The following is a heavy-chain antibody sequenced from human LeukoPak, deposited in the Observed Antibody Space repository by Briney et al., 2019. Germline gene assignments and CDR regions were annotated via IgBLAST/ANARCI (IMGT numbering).Heavy chain of an antibody. CDR1: GYSISNGYY. CDR2: IYHSGSA. CDR3: ARGKWELSNYYYYYYYMDV. D-gene: IGHD1-26*01. J-gene: IGHJ6*03. Sequence: SETLSLTCTVSGYSISNGYYWGWIRQPPGKGLEWIGNIYHSGSAYYNPSLKSRVTISVDTSKNQFSLKLSSVTAADTAVYYCARGKWELSNYYYYYYYMDVWGKGTTVTVSS. V-gene: IGHV4-38-2*02.